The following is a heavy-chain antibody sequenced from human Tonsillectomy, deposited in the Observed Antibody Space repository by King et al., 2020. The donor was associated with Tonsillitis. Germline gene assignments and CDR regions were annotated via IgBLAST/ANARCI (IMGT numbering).Heavy chain of an antibody. Sequence: VQLVESGKGVVQPGRSLRLSCAASGFTFSNYAMHWVRQAPGKGLEWVAIISYDGSNKYYADSVRGRFTISRDNSKNTLYLQMNSLRDEDTAVYHCARDQSPGDSTGYLDYWGQRGTVTDAS. D-gene: IGHD3-22*01. CDR2: ISYDGSNK. V-gene: IGHV3-30-3*01. CDR1: GFTFSNYA. J-gene: IGHJ4*02. CDR3: ARDQSPGDSTGYLDY.